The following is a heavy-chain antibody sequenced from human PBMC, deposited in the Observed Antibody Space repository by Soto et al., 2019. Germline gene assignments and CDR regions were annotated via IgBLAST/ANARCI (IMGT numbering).Heavy chain of an antibody. CDR2: IYHSGST. D-gene: IGHD3-22*01. CDR1: GYSISSGYY. J-gene: IGHJ4*02. CDR3: ARAITMIVVVID. Sequence: PSETLSLTCAVSGYSISSGYYWGWIRQPPGKGLEWIGSIYHSGSTYYTPSLKSRVTISVDTSKNQFSLKLSSVTAADTAVYYCARAITMIVVVIDWGQGTLVTVSS. V-gene: IGHV4-38-2*01.